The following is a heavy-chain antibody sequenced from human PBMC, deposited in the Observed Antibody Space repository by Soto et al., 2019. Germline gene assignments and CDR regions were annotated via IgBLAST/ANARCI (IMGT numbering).Heavy chain of an antibody. V-gene: IGHV3-30*18. CDR2: VSYRGTNK. CDR1: GFTFSNYG. Sequence: QVQLVESGGAVVQPGRSLRLSCVASGFTFSNYGMHWVRQAPGKGLEWVAFVSYRGTNKYHADSVKGRFTISRDDSRNIVYLQMNSLRAEDTAVYFCAKDGWMSTIRGDAFSIWGQGTGVTVSS. J-gene: IGHJ3*02. CDR3: AKDGWMSTIRGDAFSI. D-gene: IGHD1-1*01.